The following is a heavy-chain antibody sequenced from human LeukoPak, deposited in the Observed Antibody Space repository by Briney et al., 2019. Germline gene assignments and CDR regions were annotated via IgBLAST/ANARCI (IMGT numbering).Heavy chain of an antibody. J-gene: IGHJ4*02. Sequence: SQTLSLTCTVSGGSISSGDYYWSWLRQPPGTGLEWIGYIYYSGSTYYNPSLKSRVTISVDTSKNQFSLKLSSVTAADTAVYYCARVTMCSGGSCHFTFDYWGQGTLVTVSP. CDR3: ARVTMCSGGSCHFTFDY. V-gene: IGHV4-30-4*01. CDR1: GGSISSGDYY. D-gene: IGHD2-15*01. CDR2: IYYSGST.